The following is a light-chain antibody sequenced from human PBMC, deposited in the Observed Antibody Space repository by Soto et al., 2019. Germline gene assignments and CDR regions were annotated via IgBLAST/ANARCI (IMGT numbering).Light chain of an antibody. CDR2: DAS. V-gene: IGKV1-5*01. J-gene: IGKJ5*01. Sequence: LQMTQSPSTLSASVGDRVTITCRASQSISSWLAWYQQKPGKAPKLLIYDASSLESGVPSRFSGSGSGTEFTLTISSLQPDDFATYYCQQYNSFSITFGQGTRLEI. CDR1: QSISSW. CDR3: QQYNSFSIT.